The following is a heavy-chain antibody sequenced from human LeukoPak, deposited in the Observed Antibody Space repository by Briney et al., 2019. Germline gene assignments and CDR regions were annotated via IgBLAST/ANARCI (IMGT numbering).Heavy chain of an antibody. CDR3: ARGRGNAFDI. J-gene: IGHJ3*02. V-gene: IGHV4-34*01. Sequence: SETLSLTCAAYGGSFSGYYWIWIRQPPGKGLEWIGEINHSGSTNYNPSLKSRVTLSVDTSMNHIFLKLSPVTAADTAVYYCARGRGNAFDIWGQGTTVTVSS. D-gene: IGHD5-12*01. CDR2: INHSGST. CDR1: GGSFSGYY.